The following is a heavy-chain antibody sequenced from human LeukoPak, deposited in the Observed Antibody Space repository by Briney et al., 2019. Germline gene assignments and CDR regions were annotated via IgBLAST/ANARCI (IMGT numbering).Heavy chain of an antibody. CDR3: TSSAAGQRGGY. D-gene: IGHD6-13*01. Sequence: GGSLRLSCAASGLTFSGSAMHWVRQASGKGLEWVGRIRSKANSYATAYAASVKGRFTISRDDSKNTAYLQMNSLKTEDTAVYYCTSSAAGQRGGYWGPGTLVTVSS. J-gene: IGHJ4*02. CDR1: GLTFSGSA. CDR2: IRSKANSYAT. V-gene: IGHV3-73*01.